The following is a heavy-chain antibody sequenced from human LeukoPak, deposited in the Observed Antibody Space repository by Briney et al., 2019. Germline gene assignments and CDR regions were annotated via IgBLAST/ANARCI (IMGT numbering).Heavy chain of an antibody. Sequence: GGSLRLSCAASGFTFSNYAMNWVRQAPGKGLDWVSGISYSGDSTYYAGSVKGRFTISRDNSKNTVYLQMNSLRAEDTAMYYCARGLPPVMKYYFDYWGQGTLVTVSS. D-gene: IGHD4-11*01. J-gene: IGHJ4*02. CDR3: ARGLPPVMKYYFDY. CDR1: GFTFSNYA. V-gene: IGHV3-23*01. CDR2: ISYSGDST.